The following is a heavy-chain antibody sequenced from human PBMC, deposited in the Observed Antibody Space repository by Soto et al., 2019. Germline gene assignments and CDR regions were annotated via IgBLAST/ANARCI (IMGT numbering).Heavy chain of an antibody. V-gene: IGHV1-69*02. J-gene: IGHJ4*02. CDR3: ATNYGSGSAHFDY. CDR2: VIPMVGMS. Sequence: QVQLVQSGAEVKKPGSSVKVSCTASGGTFNFYSISWVRQAPGQGLEWVGRVIPMVGMSEYAQKFQGRVTITADTSTMTANMNLRSLRSEDTAVYYCATNYGSGSAHFDYWGQGTLVTVSS. D-gene: IGHD3-10*01. CDR1: GGTFNFYS.